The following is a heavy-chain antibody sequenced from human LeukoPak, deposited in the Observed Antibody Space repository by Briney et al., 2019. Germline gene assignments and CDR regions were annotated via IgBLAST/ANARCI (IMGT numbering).Heavy chain of an antibody. J-gene: IGHJ4*02. CDR2: ISWDGGNT. CDR1: GFTFDDYT. V-gene: IGHV3-43*01. D-gene: IGHD5-12*01. CDR3: AKAATTFRAFDY. Sequence: GGSLRLSCAASGFTFDDYTMHWDRQAPGKGLEWVSLISWDGGNTYYADSVKGRFTISRDNSKNSLYLQMNSLRTEDTALYYCAKAATTFRAFDYWGQGTLVTVSS.